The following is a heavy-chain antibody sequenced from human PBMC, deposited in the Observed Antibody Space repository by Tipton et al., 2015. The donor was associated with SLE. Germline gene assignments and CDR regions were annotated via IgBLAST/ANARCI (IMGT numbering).Heavy chain of an antibody. J-gene: IGHJ6*04. CDR2: IYYSGNT. D-gene: IGHD1-7*01. V-gene: IGHV4-31*03. Sequence: TLSLTCTVSGGSISSGGYYWTWIRQLPGKGLEWIGYIYYSGNTYYNPSLGSRLTRSVDTSKDQFSLRLTSVTAADTAVYYCARATDWNLSPDVWGKGTTVTVSS. CDR1: GGSISSGGYY. CDR3: ARATDWNLSPDV.